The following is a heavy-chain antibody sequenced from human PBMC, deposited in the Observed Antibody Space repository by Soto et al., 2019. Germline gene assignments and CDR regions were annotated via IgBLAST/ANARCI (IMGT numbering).Heavy chain of an antibody. V-gene: IGHV3-30-3*01. D-gene: IGHD2-15*01. CDR3: ARGIGYCSGGSCPNWFDP. CDR1: GFTFSSYA. J-gene: IGHJ5*02. CDR2: ISYDGSNK. Sequence: GGSLRLSCAASGFTFSSYAMHWVRQAPGKGLEWVAVISYDGSNKYYADSVKGRFTISRDNSKNTLYLQMNSLRAEDTAVYYCARGIGYCSGGSCPNWFDPWGQGTLVTVSS.